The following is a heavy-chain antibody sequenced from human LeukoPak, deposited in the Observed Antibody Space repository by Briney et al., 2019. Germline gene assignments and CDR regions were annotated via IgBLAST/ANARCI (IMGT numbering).Heavy chain of an antibody. CDR2: ISYDGSNN. V-gene: IGHV3-30-3*01. CDR3: ARDWTFTRFSGSHPCAFDV. CDR1: GFTLSSYA. J-gene: IGHJ3*01. Sequence: TGGSLRLSCAASGFTLSSYAMHWVRQAPGKGLEGVAVISYDGSNNYYAASVRGRFTISRDNYNSTLYLQMNSLRAEDTAVYYCARDWTFTRFSGSHPCAFDVWGQGTMVTVSS. D-gene: IGHD3-10*01.